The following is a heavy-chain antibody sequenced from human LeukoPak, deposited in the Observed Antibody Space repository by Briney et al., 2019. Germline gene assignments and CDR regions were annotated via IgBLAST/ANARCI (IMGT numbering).Heavy chain of an antibody. CDR3: ARQVLIVGGRYGMDV. D-gene: IGHD3-22*01. Sequence: GASVKVSCKASGYIFNHYGISWVRQAPGQGLEWMGWISPYRGDTEYAQRSQGRVTMTTDTSTSTAYMEVRSLRSDDTAVYYCARQVLIVGGRYGMDVWGQGTTVTVSS. CDR2: ISPYRGDT. J-gene: IGHJ6*02. CDR1: GYIFNHYG. V-gene: IGHV1-18*01.